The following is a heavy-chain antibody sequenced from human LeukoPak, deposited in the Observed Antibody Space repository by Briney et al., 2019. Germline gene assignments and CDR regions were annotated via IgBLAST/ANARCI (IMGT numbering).Heavy chain of an antibody. Sequence: PGGSLRLSYAASELTFSTFPMTWVRQAPGKGLEWVSAVSAGGGDTYYADSVKGRFTISRDNSKNTLYLQMNSLRADDTAVYYCAKDRGYWGQGTLVTVSS. CDR1: ELTFSTFP. J-gene: IGHJ4*02. V-gene: IGHV3-23*01. CDR3: AKDRGY. CDR2: VSAGGGDT.